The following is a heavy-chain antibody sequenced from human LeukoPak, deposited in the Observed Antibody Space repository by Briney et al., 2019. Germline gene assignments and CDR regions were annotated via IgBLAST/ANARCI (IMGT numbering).Heavy chain of an antibody. CDR1: GGSISSSNHY. J-gene: IGHJ4*02. D-gene: IGHD3-9*01. V-gene: IGHV4-39*07. CDR2: IYYSGST. Sequence: PSETLSLTCSVPGGSISSSNHYWGWIRQPPGKGLEWIGNIYYSGSTNYNPSLKSRVTISVDTSKNQFSLKLSSVTAADTAVYYCARVTHYYDILTALDSWGQGTLVTVSS. CDR3: ARVTHYYDILTALDS.